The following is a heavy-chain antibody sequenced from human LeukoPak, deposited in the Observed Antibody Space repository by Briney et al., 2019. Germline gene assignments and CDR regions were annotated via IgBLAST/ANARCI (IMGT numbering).Heavy chain of an antibody. CDR2: INHSGST. V-gene: IGHV4-34*01. CDR1: GGSFSGSY. D-gene: IGHD3-16*02. J-gene: IGHJ4*02. Sequence: PSETLSLTCAVYGGSFSGSYWSWIRQPPGKGLEWIGEINHSGSTNYNPSLKSRVTISVDTSKSQFSLKLSSVTAADTAVYYCARTAGYVWGSYRYFGEPSYFDYWGQGTLVTVSS. CDR3: ARTAGYVWGSYRYFGEPSYFDY.